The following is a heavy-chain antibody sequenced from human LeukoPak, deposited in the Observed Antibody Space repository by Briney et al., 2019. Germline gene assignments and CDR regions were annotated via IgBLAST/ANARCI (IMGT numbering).Heavy chain of an antibody. J-gene: IGHJ6*02. Sequence: GASVKVSCKASGYTFTSYGISWVRQAPGQGLEWMGWISAYNGNTNYAQKLQGRVTMTTDTSTSTAYMELRSLRSDDTAVYYCAREIRVGATTSGYYYYGMDVWGQGTTVTVSS. CDR1: GYTFTSYG. CDR2: ISAYNGNT. D-gene: IGHD1-26*01. V-gene: IGHV1-18*01. CDR3: AREIRVGATTSGYYYYGMDV.